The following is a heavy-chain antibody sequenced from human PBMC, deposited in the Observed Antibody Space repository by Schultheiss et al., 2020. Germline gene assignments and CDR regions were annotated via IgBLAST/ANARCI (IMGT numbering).Heavy chain of an antibody. CDR3: ARDFAAENYFDY. J-gene: IGHJ4*02. V-gene: IGHV4-59*01. D-gene: IGHD6-13*01. Sequence: SETLSLTCTVSGGSISSYYWSWIRQPPGKGLEWIGYIYTSGSTNYNPSLKSRVTISVDTSKNQFSLKLSSVTAADTAVYYCARDFAAENYFDYWGQGTLVTVSS. CDR1: GGSISSYY. CDR2: IYTSGST.